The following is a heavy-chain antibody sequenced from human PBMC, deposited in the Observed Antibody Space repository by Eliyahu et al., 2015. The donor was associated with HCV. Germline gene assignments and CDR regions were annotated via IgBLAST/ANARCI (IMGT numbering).Heavy chain of an antibody. J-gene: IGHJ3*02. D-gene: IGHD3-10*02. V-gene: IGHV4-61*02. CDR3: ARAADYYVVAGGAFDI. Sequence: QVQLQESGPGLVKPSQTLSLTCTVSGGSISSGSYYWSWIRQPAGKGLEWIGRIYTSGSTNYNPSLKSRVTISVDTSKNQFSLKLSSVTAADTAVYYCARAADYYVVAGGAFDIWGQGTMVTVSS. CDR2: IYTSGST. CDR1: GGSISSGSYY.